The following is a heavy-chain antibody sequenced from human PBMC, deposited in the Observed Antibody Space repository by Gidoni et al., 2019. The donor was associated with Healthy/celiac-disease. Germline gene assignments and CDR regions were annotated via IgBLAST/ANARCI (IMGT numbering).Heavy chain of an antibody. V-gene: IGHV3-30*18. J-gene: IGHJ6*02. CDR2: IAYDGSNK. D-gene: IGHD3-22*01. Sequence: QVQLVESGGGVVQPGRSLSISCAASGFTFSSYGMHWVRHAPGMGLAWVAVIAYDGSNKYYADSVKGRFTISRDNSKNTLYLQMNSLRAEDTAVYYCAKSDSSGYYLIYYYYYGMDVWGQGTTVTVSS. CDR3: AKSDSSGYYLIYYYYYGMDV. CDR1: GFTFSSYG.